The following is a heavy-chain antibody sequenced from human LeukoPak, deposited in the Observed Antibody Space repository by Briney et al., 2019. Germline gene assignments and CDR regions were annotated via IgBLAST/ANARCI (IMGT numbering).Heavy chain of an antibody. Sequence: SETLSLTFTVSGGSISSSSYYWGWIRQPPGKGLEWIGSIYYSGSTYYNPSLKSRVTISVDTSKNQFSLKLSSVTAADTAVYYCARDKSDPMKYSSGGWFDPWGQGTLVTVSS. D-gene: IGHD6-19*01. CDR3: ARDKSDPMKYSSGGWFDP. CDR1: GGSISSSSYY. J-gene: IGHJ5*02. V-gene: IGHV4-39*07. CDR2: IYYSGST.